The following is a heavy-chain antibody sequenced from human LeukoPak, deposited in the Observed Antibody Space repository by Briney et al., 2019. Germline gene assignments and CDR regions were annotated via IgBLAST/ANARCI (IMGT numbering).Heavy chain of an antibody. J-gene: IGHJ4*02. CDR3: ARDWMLVHRPDY. D-gene: IGHD6-13*01. CDR1: GFSYSSDW. V-gene: IGHV3-7*01. CDR2: IKQDESEK. Sequence: GRSLRLSWAASGFSYSSDWTSWVRQAPGKGLEWVANIKQDESEKYYVDSEKGRFTISRDNAKNSLYLQMNSLRAEDTAVYYCARDWMLVHRPDYWGRGTLVTVSS.